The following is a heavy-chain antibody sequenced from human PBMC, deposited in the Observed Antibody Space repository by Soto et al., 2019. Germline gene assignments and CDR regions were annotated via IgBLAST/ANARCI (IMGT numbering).Heavy chain of an antibody. CDR2: IYYSGST. J-gene: IGHJ4*02. CDR1: GGSISSGGYY. CDR3: ARSYYYGSGTLGPTVY. D-gene: IGHD3-10*01. V-gene: IGHV4-31*03. Sequence: PSETLSLTCTVSGGSISSGGYYWSWIRQHPGKGLEWIAYIYYSGSTYYNPSLKSRITISVDTPKNQFSLKLSSVTAADTAVYYCARSYYYGSGTLGPTVYWGQGTLVTVSS.